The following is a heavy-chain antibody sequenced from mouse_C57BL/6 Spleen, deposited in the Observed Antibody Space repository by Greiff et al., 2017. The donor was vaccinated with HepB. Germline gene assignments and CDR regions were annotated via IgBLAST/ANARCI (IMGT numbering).Heavy chain of an antibody. CDR1: GFNIKDDY. CDR2: IDPENGDT. Sequence: EVQLQQSGAELVRPGASVKLSCTASGFNIKDDYMHWVKQRPEQGLEWIGWIDPENGDTEYASKFQGKATITADTSSNTAYLQLSSLTSEDTAVYYGTSYYYGSSYGAMDYWGQGTSVTVSS. V-gene: IGHV14-4*01. CDR3: TSYYYGSSYGAMDY. D-gene: IGHD1-1*01. J-gene: IGHJ4*01.